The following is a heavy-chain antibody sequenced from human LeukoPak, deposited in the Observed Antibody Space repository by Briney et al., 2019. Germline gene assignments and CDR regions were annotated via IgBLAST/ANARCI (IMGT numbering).Heavy chain of an antibody. J-gene: IGHJ4*02. CDR2: IYHSGST. D-gene: IGHD3-3*01. CDR3: AAVDFWSGRYY. Sequence: PSQTLSLTCTVSGGSISSGGYYWSWIRQPPGKGLEWIGYIYHSGSTYYNPSLKSRVTISVDRSKNQFSLKLSSVTAADTAVYYCAAVDFWSGRYYWGQGTLVTVSS. CDR1: GGSISSGGYY. V-gene: IGHV4-30-2*01.